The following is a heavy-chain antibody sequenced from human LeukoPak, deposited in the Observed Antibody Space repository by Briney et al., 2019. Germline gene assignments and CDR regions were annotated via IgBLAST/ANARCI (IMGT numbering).Heavy chain of an antibody. J-gene: IGHJ4*02. D-gene: IGHD6-13*01. CDR1: EFTFNTFG. Sequence: PGGSLRLSCVASEFTFNTFGMTWVRQAPGKGLEWVSGISDSGGSTYYADPVKGRFTISRDNSKNTVYLQMNSLRAEDTAIYYCAKSMGRSGWYGGYWGQGILVTVSS. V-gene: IGHV3-23*01. CDR2: ISDSGGST. CDR3: AKSMGRSGWYGGY.